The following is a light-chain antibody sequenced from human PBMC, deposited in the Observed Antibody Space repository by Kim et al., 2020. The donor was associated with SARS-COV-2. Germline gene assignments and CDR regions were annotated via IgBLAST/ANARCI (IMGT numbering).Light chain of an antibody. J-gene: IGKJ2*01. V-gene: IGKV3-11*01. Sequence: EIVLTQSPATLSLSPGERATLSCRASQSVSSYLAWYQQKPGQAPRLLIYDASNRVTGIPARFSGSGSGTDFTLTISSLEPEDFAVYYCQQRSNWPTYTLGQGTKLEIK. CDR1: QSVSSY. CDR3: QQRSNWPTYT. CDR2: DAS.